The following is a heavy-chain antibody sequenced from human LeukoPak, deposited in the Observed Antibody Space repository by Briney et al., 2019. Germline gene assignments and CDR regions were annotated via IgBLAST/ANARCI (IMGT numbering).Heavy chain of an antibody. CDR1: GFTFSIHW. CDR3: AKEERFSFDS. Sequence: GGSLRLSCEVSGFTFSIHWMSWVRQAPGKGLEWVAKINPDGNDKYYADSVKGRFTISRDNAKRSLYLQMSNLRVDDTALYYCAKEERFSFDSCGQGYLVTVPS. D-gene: IGHD3-10*01. CDR2: INPDGNDK. J-gene: IGHJ4*02. V-gene: IGHV3-7*01.